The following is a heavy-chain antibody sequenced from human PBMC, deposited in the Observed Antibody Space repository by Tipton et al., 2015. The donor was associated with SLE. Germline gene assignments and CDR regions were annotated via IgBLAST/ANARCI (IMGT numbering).Heavy chain of an antibody. J-gene: IGHJ2*01. CDR2: IYYSGST. V-gene: IGHV4-59*11. CDR1: GGSISSHY. CDR3: ARSSAHWYFDV. D-gene: IGHD6-25*01. Sequence: SLTCTVSGGSISSHYWSWIRQPPGKGLEWIGYIYYSGSTNYNPSLKSRVTFSVDTSKNQFSLKLSSVTAADTAVYYCARSSAHWYFDVWGRGTLVTVAS.